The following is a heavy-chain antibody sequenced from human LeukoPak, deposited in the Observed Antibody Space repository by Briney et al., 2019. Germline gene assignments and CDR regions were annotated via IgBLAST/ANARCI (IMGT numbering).Heavy chain of an antibody. CDR3: ARARREVVVSMGPFDY. V-gene: IGHV4-59*01. J-gene: IGHJ4*02. Sequence: SETLSLTCTVSGGSISSYYWSWIRQPPGKGLEWIGYIYYSGSTNYNPSLKSRVTISVDTSKNQFSLKLSSVTAADTAVYYCARARREVVVSMGPFDYWGQGTLVTVSS. CDR2: IYYSGST. D-gene: IGHD3-22*01. CDR1: GGSISSYY.